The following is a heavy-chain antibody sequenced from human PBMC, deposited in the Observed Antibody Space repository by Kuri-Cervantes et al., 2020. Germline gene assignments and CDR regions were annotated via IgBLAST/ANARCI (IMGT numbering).Heavy chain of an antibody. CDR1: GFTFDDYG. D-gene: IGHD4-17*01. CDR2: INWNGDSA. J-gene: IGHJ3*02. Sequence: GGSLRLSCAASGFTFDDYGMTWVRQAPGKGLEWVSGINWNGDSAGYADSVKGRFTISRDNAKNSLYLQMNSLRAEDTAVYYCARGHDYGDYGNAFDIWGQGTMVTDSS. V-gene: IGHV3-20*04. CDR3: ARGHDYGDYGNAFDI.